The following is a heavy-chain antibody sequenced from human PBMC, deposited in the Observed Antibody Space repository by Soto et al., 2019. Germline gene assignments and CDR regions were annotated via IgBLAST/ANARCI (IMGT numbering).Heavy chain of an antibody. CDR3: ARGSGVALPGRWYYYYMDV. CDR2: INHSGST. CDR1: GGSFSGYY. V-gene: IGHV4-34*01. J-gene: IGHJ6*03. D-gene: IGHD2-15*01. Sequence: QVQLQQWGAGLLKPSETLSLTCAVYGGSFSGYYWSWIRQPPGKGLEWIGEINHSGSTNYNPSLKRRVTISVDTSKNQFSLKLSSVTAADTAVYYCARGSGVALPGRWYYYYMDVWGKGTTVTVSS.